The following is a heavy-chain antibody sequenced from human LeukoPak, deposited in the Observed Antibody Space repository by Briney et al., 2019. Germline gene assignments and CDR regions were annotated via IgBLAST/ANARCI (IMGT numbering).Heavy chain of an antibody. V-gene: IGHV4-34*01. D-gene: IGHD5-18*01. CDR2: INHSGST. CDR1: GGSFSGYY. Sequence: SETLSLTCAVYGGSFSGYYWSWIRQPPGKGLEWIGEINHSGSTNYNPSLKSRVTISVDTSKNQFSLKLSSVTAADTAVYYCARLLWLGYYFDYWGQGTLVTVSS. CDR3: ARLLWLGYYFDY. J-gene: IGHJ4*02.